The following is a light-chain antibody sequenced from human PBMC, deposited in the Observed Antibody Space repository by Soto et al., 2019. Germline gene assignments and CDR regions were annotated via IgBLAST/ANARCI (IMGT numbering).Light chain of an antibody. Sequence: QSVLTQPASVSGSPGPSITISCTGTSRDVGGYNYVSWYQQHPGKAPKFMIYDVSNRPSGVSNRFSGSKSGNTASLTISGLQAEDEADYYCSSYTTSNTRQIVFGTGTKVTVL. V-gene: IGLV2-14*01. J-gene: IGLJ1*01. CDR1: SRDVGGYNY. CDR2: DVS. CDR3: SSYTTSNTRQIV.